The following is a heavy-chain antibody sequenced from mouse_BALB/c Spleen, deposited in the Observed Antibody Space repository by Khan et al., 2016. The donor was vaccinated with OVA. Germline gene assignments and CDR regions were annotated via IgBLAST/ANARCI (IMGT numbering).Heavy chain of an antibody. CDR3: ARRSWDGYYFDY. V-gene: IGHV1S56*01. CDR1: GYTFTSYD. J-gene: IGHJ2*01. CDR2: IYPGDGST. Sequence: QVQLKQSGPELVKPGALVKISCKASGYTFTSYDINWVQQRPGQGLEWIGWIYPGDGSTKYNENFKGKSTLPVEKSSSTAHMQVSSMTSENSAVYFCARRSWDGYYFDYWGQGTTLTVSS. D-gene: IGHD4-1*01.